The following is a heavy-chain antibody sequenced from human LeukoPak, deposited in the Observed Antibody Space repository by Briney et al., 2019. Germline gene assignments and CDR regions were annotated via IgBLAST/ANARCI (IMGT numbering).Heavy chain of an antibody. CDR3: ARDAGSAGTIDY. D-gene: IGHD6-13*01. J-gene: IGHJ4*02. CDR1: GGTLSSYA. Sequence: SVKVSCKASGGTLSSYAISWVRQAPGQGLEWMGGIIPIFGTANYAQKFQGRVTITADESTSTAYMELSSLRSEDTAVYYCARDAGSAGTIDYWGQGTLVTVSS. V-gene: IGHV1-69*13. CDR2: IIPIFGTA.